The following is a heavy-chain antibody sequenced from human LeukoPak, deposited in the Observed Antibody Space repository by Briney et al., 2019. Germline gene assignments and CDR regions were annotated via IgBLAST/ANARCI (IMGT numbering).Heavy chain of an antibody. D-gene: IGHD1-26*01. V-gene: IGHV3-7*01. CDR2: IKQDGSEK. Sequence: GGSLRLSCAASGFTFSSYSMNWVRQAPGKGLEWVANIKQDGSEKYYVDSVKGRFTISRDNAKNSLYLQMNSLRAEDTAVYYCARGCGPRKFIWRWELRRMYYFDYWGQGTLVTVSS. J-gene: IGHJ4*02. CDR1: GFTFSSYS. CDR3: ARGCGPRKFIWRWELRRMYYFDY.